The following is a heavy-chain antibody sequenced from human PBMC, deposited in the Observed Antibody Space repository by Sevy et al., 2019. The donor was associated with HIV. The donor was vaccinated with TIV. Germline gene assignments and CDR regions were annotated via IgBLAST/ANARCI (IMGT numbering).Heavy chain of an antibody. D-gene: IGHD3-3*01. CDR1: GGSISSYY. J-gene: IGHJ5*02. Sequence: SETLSLTCTVSGGSISSYYWSWIRQPPGKGLEWIGYIYYSGSTNYNPSLKGRVTISVDTSKNQFSLKLSSVTAADTAVYYCARGITIFGVVIFDPWGQGTLVTVSS. V-gene: IGHV4-59*01. CDR2: IYYSGST. CDR3: ARGITIFGVVIFDP.